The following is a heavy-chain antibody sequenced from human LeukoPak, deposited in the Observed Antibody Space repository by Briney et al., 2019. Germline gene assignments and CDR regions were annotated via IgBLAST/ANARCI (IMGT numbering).Heavy chain of an antibody. J-gene: IGHJ5*02. D-gene: IGHD3-3*01. CDR1: GYTFTAYY. CDR2: ISAYNGNT. Sequence: ASVKVSCKASGYTFTAYYMHWVRQAPGQGLEWMGWISAYNGNTNYAQKLQGRVTMTTDTSTSTAYMELRSLRSDDTAVYYCARVAKDFWSGYFSRFDPWGQGTLVTVSS. V-gene: IGHV1-18*04. CDR3: ARVAKDFWSGYFSRFDP.